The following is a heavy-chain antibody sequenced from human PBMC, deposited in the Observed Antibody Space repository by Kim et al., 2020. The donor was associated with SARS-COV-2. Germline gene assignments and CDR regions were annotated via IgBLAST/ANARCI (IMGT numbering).Heavy chain of an antibody. V-gene: IGHV3-23*01. Sequence: GGSLRLSYAASGFTFSSYAMSWVRQAPGKGLEWVSAISGSGGSTYYADSGKGRFTISRDNSKNTLYLQMNSLRAEDTAVYYCAKDRGLRFLEWLLYRFEYWGQGTLVTVSS. CDR3: AKDRGLRFLEWLLYRFEY. D-gene: IGHD3-3*01. CDR2: ISGSGGST. J-gene: IGHJ4*02. CDR1: GFTFSSYA.